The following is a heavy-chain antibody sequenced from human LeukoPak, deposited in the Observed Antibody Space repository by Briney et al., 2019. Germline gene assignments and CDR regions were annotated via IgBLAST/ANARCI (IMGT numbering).Heavy chain of an antibody. V-gene: IGHV3-9*01. D-gene: IGHD1-26*01. CDR2: ISWNSGSI. J-gene: IGHJ4*02. CDR1: GFTFDDYA. CDR3: AKDIYSGTSGPVDY. Sequence: GRSLRLSSAASGFTFDDYAMHWVRQAPGKGLEWVSGISWNSGSIGYADSVKGRFTISRDNAKNSLYLQMNSLRAEDTALYYCAKDIYSGTSGPVDYWGQGTLVTVSS.